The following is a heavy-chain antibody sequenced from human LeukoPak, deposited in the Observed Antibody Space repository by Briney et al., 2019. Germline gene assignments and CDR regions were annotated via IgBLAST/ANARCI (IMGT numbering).Heavy chain of an antibody. V-gene: IGHV4-30-4*01. CDR3: ARGTLPNYYDSSGYRGVFDY. Sequence: SETLSLTCTVSGXSISSGDDYWSWIRQPPGKGPEWIGYIYYSGRTYYNPSLKSRVTISVDTSKNHFSLKLSSVTAADTAVYYCARGTLPNYYDSSGYRGVFDYWGQGTLVTVSS. CDR1: GXSISSGDDY. D-gene: IGHD3-22*01. J-gene: IGHJ4*02. CDR2: IYYSGRT.